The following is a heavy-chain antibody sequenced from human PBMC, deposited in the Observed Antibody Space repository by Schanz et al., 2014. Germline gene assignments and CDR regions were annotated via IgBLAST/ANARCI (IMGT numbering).Heavy chain of an antibody. D-gene: IGHD2-2*01. CDR3: ERFQSPHQPFDY. Sequence: EVQLVESGGGLVKPGGSLRLSCAASGFTFSTYGMHWVRQAPGKGLEWVANIKQDGSDKHYVDSVKGRFTISRDNAKNSLYLQMNSLRAEDTAVYYCERFQSPHQPFDYWGQGTLVTVSS. CDR1: GFTFSTYG. V-gene: IGHV3-7*01. J-gene: IGHJ4*02. CDR2: IKQDGSDK.